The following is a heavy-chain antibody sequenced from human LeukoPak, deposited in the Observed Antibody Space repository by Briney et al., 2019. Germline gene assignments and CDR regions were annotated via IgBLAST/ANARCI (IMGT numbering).Heavy chain of an antibody. Sequence: GGSLRLSCAASGFTFRSHWMSWVRQAPGKGLEWVANINADGSEKFYVDSMKGRFSISRDNAENSVSLQMSSLRGEDTAVYYCARESRGYNILTGYYTQLDYWGQGTRVTVSS. CDR2: INADGSEK. CDR1: GFTFRSHW. J-gene: IGHJ4*02. CDR3: ARESRGYNILTGYYTQLDY. V-gene: IGHV3-7*01. D-gene: IGHD3-9*01.